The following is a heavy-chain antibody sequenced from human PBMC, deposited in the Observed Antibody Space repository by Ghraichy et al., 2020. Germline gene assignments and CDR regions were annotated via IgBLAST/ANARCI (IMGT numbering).Heavy chain of an antibody. V-gene: IGHV3-48*02. CDR2: ISSSSNTI. D-gene: IGHD3-16*01. CDR1: GFNFSSFG. CDR3: ARGVTFGVPGGY. J-gene: IGHJ4*02. Sequence: GGSLRLSCAASGFNFSSFGMNWVRQAPGKGLDWVSYISSSSNTIYYADSVKGRFTISRDNAKNSLYLQMNSLRDEDTAVYYCARGVTFGVPGGYWGQGTLVTVSS.